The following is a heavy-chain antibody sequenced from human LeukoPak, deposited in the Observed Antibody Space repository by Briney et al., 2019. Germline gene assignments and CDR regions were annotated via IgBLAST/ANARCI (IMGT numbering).Heavy chain of an antibody. CDR1: GGSTSNTSYY. D-gene: IGHD3-10*02. Sequence: SETLSLTCTVSGGSTSNTSYYWGWIRQPPGKGLEWIGSIYYSGSTYYNPSLKSRVTTSVDTSKNQFSLKLSSVTAADTAVYYCASHSSYVSPFRSWGRGPLVTVSP. CDR3: ASHSSYVSPFRS. V-gene: IGHV4-39*01. CDR2: IYYSGST. J-gene: IGHJ4*02.